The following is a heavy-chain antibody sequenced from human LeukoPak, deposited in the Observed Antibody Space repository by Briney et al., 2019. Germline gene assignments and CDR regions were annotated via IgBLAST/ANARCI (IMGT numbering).Heavy chain of an antibody. CDR2: INHSGST. CDR3: ARRYCSGGSCYSRGHYYYYMDV. V-gene: IGHV4-34*01. Sequence: PSETLSLTCAVYGGSFSGYYWSWIRQPPGKGLEWIGGINHSGSTNYNPSLKSRVTISVDTSKNQFSLKLSSVTAADTAVYYCARRYCSGGSCYSRGHYYYYMDVWGKGTTVTVSS. D-gene: IGHD2-15*01. CDR1: GGSFSGYY. J-gene: IGHJ6*03.